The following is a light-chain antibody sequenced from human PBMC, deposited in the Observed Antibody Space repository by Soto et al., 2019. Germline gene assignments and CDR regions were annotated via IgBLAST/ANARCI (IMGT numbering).Light chain of an antibody. Sequence: ILMTQSPATLSVSPGERGTLSCRASQSVSSNLAWYQQKPGQAPRLLIYGASTRATGIPARFSGSGSGTDFTLTISSLQSEDFAVYYCHQYNDSPWTLGQGTKV. V-gene: IGKV3-15*01. CDR3: HQYNDSPWT. CDR2: GAS. CDR1: QSVSSN. J-gene: IGKJ1*01.